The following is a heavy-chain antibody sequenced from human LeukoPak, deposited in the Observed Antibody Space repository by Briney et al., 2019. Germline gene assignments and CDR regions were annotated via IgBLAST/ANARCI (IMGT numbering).Heavy chain of an antibody. J-gene: IGHJ4*02. D-gene: IGHD3-10*01. CDR1: GFTISSYA. CDR2: FSGSGSRT. V-gene: IGHV3-23*01. Sequence: GGSLRLSCAASGFTISSYAMTWVRQAPGKGLEWVSVFSGSGSRTYYADSVKGRFTISRDNSESTLYLQMNSLRADDTAVYYCAKRQGGDSGYFDYWGQGTLVTVSS. CDR3: AKRQGGDSGYFDY.